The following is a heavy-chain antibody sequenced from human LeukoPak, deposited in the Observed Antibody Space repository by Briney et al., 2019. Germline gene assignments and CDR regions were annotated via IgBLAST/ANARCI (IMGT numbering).Heavy chain of an antibody. CDR1: GFTFSSYG. V-gene: IGHV3-33*01. Sequence: GRSLRLSCAASGFTFSSYGMHWVRQAPGKGLEWVAVIWYDGSNKYYADSVKGRFTISRDNSKNTLYLQMNSLRAEDTAVYYCARDDPELTDTYSSGLDYWGQGTLVTVS. D-gene: IGHD6-19*01. CDR3: ARDDPELTDTYSSGLDY. J-gene: IGHJ4*02. CDR2: IWYDGSNK.